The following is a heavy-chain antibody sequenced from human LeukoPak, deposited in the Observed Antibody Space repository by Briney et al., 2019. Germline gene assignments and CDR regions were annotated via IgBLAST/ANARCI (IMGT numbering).Heavy chain of an antibody. D-gene: IGHD6-19*01. Sequence: SQTLSLTCAVSGGSISSGGYSWSWIRQPPGTGLEWIGYIYHSGSTYYNPSLKSRVTISVDRSKNQFSLKLSSVTAADTAVYYCASGGSSGWSGDFDYWGQGTLVTVSS. V-gene: IGHV4-30-2*01. CDR2: IYHSGST. J-gene: IGHJ4*02. CDR3: ASGGSSGWSGDFDY. CDR1: GGSISSGGYS.